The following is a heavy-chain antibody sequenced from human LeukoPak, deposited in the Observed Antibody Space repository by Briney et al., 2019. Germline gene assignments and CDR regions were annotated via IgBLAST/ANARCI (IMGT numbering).Heavy chain of an antibody. CDR3: AKVYDFWSGYYGWFDP. Sequence: SETLSLTCAVSGVSISSSNWWSWVRQPPGKGLEWIGEIYHSGSTNYNPSLKSRVTISVDKSKNQFSLKLSSVTAADAAVYYCAKVYDFWSGYYGWFDPWGQGTLVTVSS. CDR2: IYHSGST. CDR1: GVSISSSNW. D-gene: IGHD3-3*01. J-gene: IGHJ5*02. V-gene: IGHV4-4*02.